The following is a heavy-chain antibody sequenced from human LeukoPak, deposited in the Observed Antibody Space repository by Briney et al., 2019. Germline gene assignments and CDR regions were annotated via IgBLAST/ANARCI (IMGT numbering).Heavy chain of an antibody. D-gene: IGHD3-16*01. Sequence: PSEPLSLTCTVSGGSVTSGIYHWGWIRQSPGKGLAWIGSVYFDGGTHYNPSLQSRVTVSIDTSKNQFSLRLSSVTAADTALYYCARDHYYDGRGRFDPWGQGTLVTVSS. CDR3: ARDHYYDGRGRFDP. CDR2: VYFDGGT. J-gene: IGHJ5*02. CDR1: GGSVTSGIYH. V-gene: IGHV4-39*07.